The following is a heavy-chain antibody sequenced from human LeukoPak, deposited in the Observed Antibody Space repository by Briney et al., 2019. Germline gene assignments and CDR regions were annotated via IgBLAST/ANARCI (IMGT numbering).Heavy chain of an antibody. CDR1: GGSFSGYY. V-gene: IGHV4-34*01. CDR2: INDSGST. D-gene: IGHD2-15*01. Sequence: SETLSLTCAVYGGSFSGYYWSWIRQPPGKGLEWIGEINDSGSTNYNPSLKSRVTISVDTSKNQFSLKLSSVTAADTAVYYCARWYRRKGCSGGSCSSNFDYWGQGTLVTVSS. J-gene: IGHJ4*02. CDR3: ARWYRRKGCSGGSCSSNFDY.